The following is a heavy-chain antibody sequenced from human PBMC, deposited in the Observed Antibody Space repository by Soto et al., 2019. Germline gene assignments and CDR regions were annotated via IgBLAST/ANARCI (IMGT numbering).Heavy chain of an antibody. Sequence: GGSLRLSCAASGFTFSSSGMHWVRQAPGKGLEWVAVIWYDGSNQYYADSVKGRFTISRDNSKNTLYLQMNTLRTEDTAVYYCARDREAAHNAFDSWGQGTMVTVSS. V-gene: IGHV3-33*01. D-gene: IGHD6-6*01. CDR2: IWYDGSNQ. CDR3: ARDREAAHNAFDS. CDR1: GFTFSSSG. J-gene: IGHJ3*02.